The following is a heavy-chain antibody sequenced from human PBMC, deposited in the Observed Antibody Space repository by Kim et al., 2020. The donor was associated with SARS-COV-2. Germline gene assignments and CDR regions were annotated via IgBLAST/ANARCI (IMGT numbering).Heavy chain of an antibody. D-gene: IGHD1-1*01. J-gene: IGHJ3*02. CDR2: IRSNVNGYAT. CDR1: GFTFSDSA. V-gene: IGHV3-73*01. Sequence: GGSLRLSCGASGFTFSDSAMHWVRRAPGKGLEWVGRIRSNVNGYATAYSASVRGRFTIARDDSTNTTYLHMNSLKTEDKTVYYCTRVRGTTLAFWDAFDMWGQGTMVAVSS. CDR3: TRVRGTTLAFWDAFDM.